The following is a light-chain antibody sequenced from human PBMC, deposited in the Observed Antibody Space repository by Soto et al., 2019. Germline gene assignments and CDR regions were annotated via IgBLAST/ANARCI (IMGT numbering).Light chain of an antibody. J-gene: IGKJ1*01. CDR3: QQSYSFPRT. V-gene: IGKV1-9*01. Sequence: ILLTQSPSSLSASVGDRVTITCRASQGIDTSLAWYQQKPGKAPKLLIYAASNFQSGVPSRFSGSGSGTHFTLTISSLQPEDFATYYCQQSYSFPRTFGQGTKVDI. CDR2: AAS. CDR1: QGIDTS.